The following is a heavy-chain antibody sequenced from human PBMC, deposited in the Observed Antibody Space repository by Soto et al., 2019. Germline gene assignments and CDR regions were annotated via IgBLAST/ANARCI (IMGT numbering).Heavy chain of an antibody. D-gene: IGHD3-3*01. CDR3: ARGITKDFWSGGEDWFDP. V-gene: IGHV4-59*01. J-gene: IGHJ5*02. Sequence: SETLSLTCTVSGGSISSYYWSWIRQPPGKGLEWIGYIYYSGSTNYNPSLKSRVTISVDTSKNQFSLKLSSVTAADTAVYYCARGITKDFWSGGEDWFDPWGQGTLVTVSS. CDR2: IYYSGST. CDR1: GGSISSYY.